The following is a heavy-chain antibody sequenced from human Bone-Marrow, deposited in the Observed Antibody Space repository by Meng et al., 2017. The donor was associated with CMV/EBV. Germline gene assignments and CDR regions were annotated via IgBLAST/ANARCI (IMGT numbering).Heavy chain of an antibody. Sequence: GFTISDHFLDWVRQAPGKGLEWVGRTKNKAYSYTTDYAASVKGRFTISRDDSKNSLYLQMNSLKTEDTAVYYCTRPRFGDYVDSDYWGQGTLVTVSS. D-gene: IGHD4-17*01. V-gene: IGHV3-72*01. CDR2: TKNKAYSYTT. J-gene: IGHJ4*02. CDR1: GFTISDHF. CDR3: TRPRFGDYVDSDY.